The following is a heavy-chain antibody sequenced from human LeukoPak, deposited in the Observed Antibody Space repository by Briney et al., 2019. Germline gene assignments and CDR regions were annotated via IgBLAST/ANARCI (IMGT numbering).Heavy chain of an antibody. J-gene: IGHJ4*02. CDR3: ASAGPNYDSSGYVY. CDR1: EFTFRSYS. V-gene: IGHV3-21*01. CDR2: ISSNGGYI. D-gene: IGHD3-22*01. Sequence: PGGSLTLLCAGSEFTFRSYSMSCLRQPPGKGLEWVSSISSNGGYIYYADSVKGRFTISRDNARDSVYLQMKSLRAEDTAVYYCASAGPNYDSSGYVYWGEGTPVTVSS.